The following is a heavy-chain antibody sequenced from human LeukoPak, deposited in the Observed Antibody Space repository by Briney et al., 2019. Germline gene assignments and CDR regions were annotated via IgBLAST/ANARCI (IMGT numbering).Heavy chain of an antibody. V-gene: IGHV1-2*02. CDR3: ARNGEYFYDRRDFDY. CDR1: GYTLTDYY. J-gene: IGHJ4*02. Sequence: ASVKVSCKASGYTLTDYYMHWVRQAPGQGLEWMAWVNPTSGATNYAQKFQGRVTMTRDTSISTVYMELSRLRSDDTAVYYCARNGEYFYDRRDFDYWGQGTLVTVSS. D-gene: IGHD3-22*01. CDR2: VNPTSGAT.